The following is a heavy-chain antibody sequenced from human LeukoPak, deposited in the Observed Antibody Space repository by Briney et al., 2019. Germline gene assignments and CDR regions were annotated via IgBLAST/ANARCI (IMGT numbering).Heavy chain of an antibody. Sequence: GGSLRLSCAASEFTFSSYGMHWVRQAPGKGLEWVAFIRYDGSNKYYADSVKGRFTISRDNSKNTLYLQMNSLRAEDTAVYYCASTYDSSGHFDYWGQGTLVTVSS. CDR3: ASTYDSSGHFDY. J-gene: IGHJ4*02. CDR1: EFTFSSYG. D-gene: IGHD3-22*01. V-gene: IGHV3-30*02. CDR2: IRYDGSNK.